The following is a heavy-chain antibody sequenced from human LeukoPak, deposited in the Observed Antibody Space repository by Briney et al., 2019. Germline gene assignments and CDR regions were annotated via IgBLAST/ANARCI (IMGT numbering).Heavy chain of an antibody. J-gene: IGHJ4*02. Sequence: GGSLRLSCAASGFIFSNYAMSWVRQAPGEGLEWVSVIYSGGSTYYADSMKGRFTISRDNSKNTLYLQMNSLRAEDTAVYYCAKAMSGGQWLVIESGYFDYWGQGTLVTVSS. V-gene: IGHV3-23*03. CDR3: AKAMSGGQWLVIESGYFDY. D-gene: IGHD6-19*01. CDR2: IYSGGST. CDR1: GFIFSNYA.